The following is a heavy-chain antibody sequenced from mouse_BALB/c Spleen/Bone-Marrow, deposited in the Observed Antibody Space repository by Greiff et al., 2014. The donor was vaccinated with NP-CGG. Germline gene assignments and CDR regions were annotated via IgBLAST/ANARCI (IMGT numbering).Heavy chain of an antibody. CDR1: GYTFTNYW. V-gene: IGHV1S41*01. CDR2: IAPGSGST. D-gene: IGHD2-2*01. Sequence: DLLKPGASVKLSCKTSGYTFTNYWINWIKQRPGQGLEWLGRIAPGSGSTYYNEMFKVKAPLTVDTSSSTAYIQLSSLSSEDSAVYFCARERYGYDGWYFDVWGAGTTVTVSS. CDR3: ARERYGYDGWYFDV. J-gene: IGHJ1*01.